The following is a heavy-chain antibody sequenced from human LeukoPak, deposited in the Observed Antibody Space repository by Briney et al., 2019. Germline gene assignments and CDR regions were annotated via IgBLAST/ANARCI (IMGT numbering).Heavy chain of an antibody. J-gene: IGHJ4*02. CDR1: GYTFTSYG. CDR2: ISAYNGNT. Sequence: ASVKVSCKASGYTFTSYGIIWVRQAPGQGLEWMGWISAYNGNTNYAQKLQGRVTMTTDTSTSTAYMELRSLRSDDTAVYYCARGPGLYYYDSSGYYAPIDYWGQGTLVTVSS. CDR3: ARGPGLYYYDSSGYYAPIDY. V-gene: IGHV1-18*01. D-gene: IGHD3-22*01.